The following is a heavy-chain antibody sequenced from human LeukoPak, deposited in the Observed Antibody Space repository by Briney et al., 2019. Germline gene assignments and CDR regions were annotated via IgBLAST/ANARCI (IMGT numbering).Heavy chain of an antibody. D-gene: IGHD2-2*01. V-gene: IGHV1-24*01. J-gene: IGHJ6*02. CDR3: ATIGYCSSTSCYGPGAYYYYGMDV. CDR1: GYTLTELS. CDR2: FDPEDGET. Sequence: ASVKVSCTVSGYTLTELSMHWVRQAPGKGLEWMGGFDPEDGETIYAQKFQGRVTMTEDTSTDTAYMELSSLRSEDTAVYYCATIGYCSSTSCYGPGAYYYYGMDVWGQGTTVTVSS.